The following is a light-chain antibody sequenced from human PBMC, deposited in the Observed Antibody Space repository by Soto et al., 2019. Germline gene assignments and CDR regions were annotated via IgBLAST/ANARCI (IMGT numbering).Light chain of an antibody. Sequence: QSALTQPPSASGSPGQSVTISCTGTSSDVGAYTYVSWYQQHPGKAPKLMIYGVTERPSGVPDRFSGSKSGNTASLTVSGLQTEDEAYYYCSSTAGNNNLVFGGGTQLTVL. J-gene: IGLJ3*02. V-gene: IGLV2-8*01. CDR2: GVT. CDR3: SSTAGNNNLV. CDR1: SSDVGAYTY.